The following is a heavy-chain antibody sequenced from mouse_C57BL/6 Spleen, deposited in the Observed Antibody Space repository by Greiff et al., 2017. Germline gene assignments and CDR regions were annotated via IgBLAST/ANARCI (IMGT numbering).Heavy chain of an antibody. Sequence: QVQLQQPGAELVKPGASVKLSCKASGYTFTSYWMHWVKQRPGQGLEWIGMIHPNSGSTNYNEKFKSKATLTVDKSSSTAYMQLSSLTSEDSAVYYCASEKGGYSFDYWGQGTTLTVSS. CDR2: IHPNSGST. CDR1: GYTFTSYW. D-gene: IGHD1-1*02. CDR3: ASEKGGYSFDY. V-gene: IGHV1-64*01. J-gene: IGHJ2*01.